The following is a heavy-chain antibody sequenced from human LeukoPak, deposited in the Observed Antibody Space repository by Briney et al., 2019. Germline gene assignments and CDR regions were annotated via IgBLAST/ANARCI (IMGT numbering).Heavy chain of an antibody. Sequence: GGSLRLSCAASGFTFSTYGMHWVRQAPGKGLEWVAAVWSDGINKYYADSVKGRFTISRDNSKNTLYLQMSSLRAEDTAVYYCARDRAWDYLDSWDQGPLVTVSS. CDR1: GFTFSTYG. CDR2: VWSDGINK. CDR3: ARDRAWDYLDS. J-gene: IGHJ4*02. D-gene: IGHD1-26*01. V-gene: IGHV3-33*01.